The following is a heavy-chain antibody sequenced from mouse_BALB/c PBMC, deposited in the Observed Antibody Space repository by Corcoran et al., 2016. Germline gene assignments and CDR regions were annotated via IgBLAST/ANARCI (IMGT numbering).Heavy chain of an antibody. Sequence: QVQLQQSGAELMKPGASVKISCKATGYTFSRYWIEWVKQRPGHGLEWIGEILPGSGSTNYNAKFKGKATFTADSSSSTAYMQLNSLTSEDSAVYYCAKFSFPFDYWGQGTTLTVSS. J-gene: IGHJ2*01. D-gene: IGHD6-2*01. CDR1: GYTFSRYW. CDR3: AKFSFPFDY. V-gene: IGHV1-9*01. CDR2: ILPGSGST.